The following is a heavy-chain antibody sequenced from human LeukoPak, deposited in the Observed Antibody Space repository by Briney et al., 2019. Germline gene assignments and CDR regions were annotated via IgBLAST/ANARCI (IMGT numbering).Heavy chain of an antibody. D-gene: IGHD2-2*01. V-gene: IGHV4-59*08. CDR3: ARSIVVVPGAGTDRLHFQH. CDR2: IYYSGST. CDR1: GGSISSYY. Sequence: KPSETLSLTCTVSGGSISSYYWSWIRQPPGKGLEWIGYIYYSGSTDYNPSLKSRVTMSVDTSKNQFSLKLSSVTAADTAVYYCARSIVVVPGAGTDRLHFQHWGQGTLVTVSS. J-gene: IGHJ1*01.